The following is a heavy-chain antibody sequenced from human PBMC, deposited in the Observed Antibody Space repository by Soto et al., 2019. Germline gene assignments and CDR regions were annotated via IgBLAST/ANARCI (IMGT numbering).Heavy chain of an antibody. D-gene: IGHD3-9*01. CDR2: IYYSGST. CDR3: ARSYDILTDRGSSRFDP. Sequence: SETLSLTCTVSGGSISSGDYYWSWIRQPPGKGLEWIGYIYYSGSTYYNPSLKSRVTISVDTSKNQFSLKLSSVTAADTAVYYCARSYDILTDRGSSRFDPWGQGTLVTVSS. V-gene: IGHV4-30-4*01. J-gene: IGHJ5*02. CDR1: GGSISSGDYY.